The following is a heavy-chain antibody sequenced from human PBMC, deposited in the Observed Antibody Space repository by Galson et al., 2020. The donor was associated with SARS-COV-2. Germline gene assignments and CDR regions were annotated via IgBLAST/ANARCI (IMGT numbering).Heavy chain of an antibody. Sequence: SETLSLTCTVSGASISNYYWSWIRQPPGKGLEWIGYIYYTGSTNYNPSLKSRITISLDSSKNEFSLKLNSVTAADTAVYYCVRGPTWGSGTTNWFDPWGQGTLVTVSS. CDR2: IYYTGST. J-gene: IGHJ5*02. CDR3: VRGPTWGSGTTNWFDP. V-gene: IGHV4-59*01. CDR1: GASISNYY. D-gene: IGHD3-16*01.